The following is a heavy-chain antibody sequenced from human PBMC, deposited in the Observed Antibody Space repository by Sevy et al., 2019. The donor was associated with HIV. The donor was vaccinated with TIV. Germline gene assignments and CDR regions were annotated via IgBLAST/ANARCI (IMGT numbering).Heavy chain of an antibody. J-gene: IGHJ4*02. CDR3: AKEGTWYGRDYFDY. CDR1: GFSFSLYA. Sequence: GGCLRLSCVASGFSFSLYAMSCVRQAPGKGLEWVSAISGGGGSTYYADSVKGRFTISRDTSKNTLSLQMTSLRAEDTAVYYCAKEGTWYGRDYFDYWGQGTLVTVSS. CDR2: ISGGGGST. D-gene: IGHD6-13*01. V-gene: IGHV3-23*01.